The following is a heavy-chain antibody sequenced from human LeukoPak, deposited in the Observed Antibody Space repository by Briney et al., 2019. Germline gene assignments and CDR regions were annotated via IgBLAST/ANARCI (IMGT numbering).Heavy chain of an antibody. Sequence: GGSLRLSCAASGFTFRSYAIYWVRQAPGKGLEWVSGISGSGGHTYLADSVKDRFTISRDNSKNTVFLKMDRLRAEDTAVYYCAKTTDGYSSGRYPGWPIDYWGQGTLVTVSS. CDR1: GFTFRSYA. J-gene: IGHJ4*02. CDR3: AKTTDGYSSGRYPGWPIDY. CDR2: ISGSGGHT. D-gene: IGHD6-19*01. V-gene: IGHV3-23*01.